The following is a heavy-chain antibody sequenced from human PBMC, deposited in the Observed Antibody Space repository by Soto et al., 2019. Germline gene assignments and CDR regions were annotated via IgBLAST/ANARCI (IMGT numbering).Heavy chain of an antibody. J-gene: IGHJ4*02. CDR1: GYTFTSYG. Sequence: ASVKVSCKASGYTFTSYGISWVRQAPGQGLEWMGWISAYNGNTNYAQKLQGRVTMTTDTSTSTAYMELRSLRSDDTAVYYCARVSPVIDYGGNPDFDYWGQGTLVTVSS. D-gene: IGHD4-17*01. V-gene: IGHV1-18*04. CDR3: ARVSPVIDYGGNPDFDY. CDR2: ISAYNGNT.